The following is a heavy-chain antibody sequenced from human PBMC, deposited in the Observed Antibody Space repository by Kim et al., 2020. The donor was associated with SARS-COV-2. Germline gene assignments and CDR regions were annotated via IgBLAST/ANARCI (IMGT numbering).Heavy chain of an antibody. Sequence: GGSLRLSCAASGFTVNSNYYMSWARQAPGKGLEWVSIIYSDGSASYADSVKGRFTISRDNSKNTLYLQMNSLRAEDTAIYYCTRVRSGSYTYHFDYWGQGTLVTVSS. CDR3: TRVRSGSYTYHFDY. V-gene: IGHV3-53*01. J-gene: IGHJ4*02. D-gene: IGHD1-26*01. CDR2: IYSDGSA. CDR1: GFTVNSNYY.